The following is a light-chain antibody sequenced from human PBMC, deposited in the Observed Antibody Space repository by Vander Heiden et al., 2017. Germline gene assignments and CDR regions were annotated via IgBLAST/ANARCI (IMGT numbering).Light chain of an antibody. J-gene: IGLJ3*02. CDR1: SGSVSGDYY. V-gene: IGLV8-61*01. CDR3: VLYMGGGIAM. CDR2: NTN. Sequence: QTVVTQEPSFSVSPGGTVTPTCGLTSGSVSGDYYPSWYQQTPGQAPRTLIYNTNARSSGVPDRFSGSVVGNKAALTTTGAQADDESDYYCVLYMGGGIAMFGGGTKLTVL.